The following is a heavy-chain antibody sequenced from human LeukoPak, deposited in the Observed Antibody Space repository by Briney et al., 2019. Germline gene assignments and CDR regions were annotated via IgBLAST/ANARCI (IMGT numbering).Heavy chain of an antibody. V-gene: IGHV1-2*02. CDR2: INPNGGGT. Sequence: ASVKVSCKASGYTFTSYGVNWVRQAPGQGLEWMGWINPNGGGTNYAQKFQGRVTMTRDTSISTAYMELSRLRSDDTAVYYCARAVYYSSSSGDYWGQGTLVTVSS. CDR1: GYTFTSYG. CDR3: ARAVYYSSSSGDY. D-gene: IGHD6-6*01. J-gene: IGHJ4*02.